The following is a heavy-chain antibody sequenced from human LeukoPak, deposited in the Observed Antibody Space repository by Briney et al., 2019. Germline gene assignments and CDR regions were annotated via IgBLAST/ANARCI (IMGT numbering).Heavy chain of an antibody. CDR3: ARGGWSRAFDI. J-gene: IGHJ3*02. Sequence: GGSLRLSCAASGFTFSSYAMSWVRQTPGKGLEWVSAISGSGGSTYYADSVKGRFTISRDNSKNTLFLQMNSLRVEDTVPYYCARGGWSRAFDIWGQGTMVTVSS. CDR1: GFTFSSYA. V-gene: IGHV3-23*01. CDR2: ISGSGGST. D-gene: IGHD2-15*01.